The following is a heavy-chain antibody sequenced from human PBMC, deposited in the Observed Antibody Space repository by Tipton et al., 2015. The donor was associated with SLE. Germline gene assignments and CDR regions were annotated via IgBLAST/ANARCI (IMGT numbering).Heavy chain of an antibody. D-gene: IGHD5-24*01. J-gene: IGHJ5*02. Sequence: TLSLTCTVSGGSISSGSYYWSWIRQPAGKGLEWIGHIYTSGSTNYNPSLKSRVTISVDTSKNQFSLKLSSVTAADTAVYYCARVDGYNYGWFDPWGQGTLVTVSS. V-gene: IGHV4-61*09. CDR3: ARVDGYNYGWFDP. CDR2: IYTSGST. CDR1: GGSISSGSYY.